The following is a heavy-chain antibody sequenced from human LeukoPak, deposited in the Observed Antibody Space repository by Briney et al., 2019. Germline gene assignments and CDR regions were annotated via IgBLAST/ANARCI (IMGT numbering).Heavy chain of an antibody. CDR2: IIPIFGTA. Sequence: SVKVSCKASGGTFSSYAISWVRQAPGQGLEWMGGIIPIFGTANYAQKFQGRVMITADKSTSTAYMELSSLRSEDTAVYYCAREVVRGVMLNWFDPWGQGTLVTVSS. V-gene: IGHV1-69*06. CDR1: GGTFSSYA. J-gene: IGHJ5*02. CDR3: AREVVRGVMLNWFDP. D-gene: IGHD3-10*01.